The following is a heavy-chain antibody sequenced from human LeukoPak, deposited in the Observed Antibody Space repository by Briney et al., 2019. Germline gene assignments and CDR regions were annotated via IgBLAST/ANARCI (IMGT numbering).Heavy chain of an antibody. D-gene: IGHD2-2*01. CDR2: ISWNSGSI. Sequence: GGSLRLSCAASGFTFDDYAMHWVRQAPGKGLEWVSGISWNSGSISYADSVKGRFTISRDNAKNSLYLQMNSLRAEDTALYCCAKTPMDRYCSSTSCYYVDYWGQGTLVTVSS. V-gene: IGHV3-9*01. CDR1: GFTFDDYA. CDR3: AKTPMDRYCSSTSCYYVDY. J-gene: IGHJ4*02.